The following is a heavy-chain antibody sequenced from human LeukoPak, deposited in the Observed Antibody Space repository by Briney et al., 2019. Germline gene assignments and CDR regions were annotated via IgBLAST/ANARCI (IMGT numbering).Heavy chain of an antibody. CDR1: GGTFISYA. CDR2: IIPIFGTA. Sequence: ASVKVSCKASGGTFISYAISWVRQAPGQGLEWMGGIIPIFGTANYAQKFQGRVTITADESTSTAYMELSSLRSEDTAVYYCARDRPQQLSNWFDPWGQGTPVTVSS. D-gene: IGHD6-13*01. CDR3: ARDRPQQLSNWFDP. V-gene: IGHV1-69*13. J-gene: IGHJ5*02.